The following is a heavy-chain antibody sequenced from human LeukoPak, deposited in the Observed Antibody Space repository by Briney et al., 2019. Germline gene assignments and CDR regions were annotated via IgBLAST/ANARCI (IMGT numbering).Heavy chain of an antibody. Sequence: AGGSLRLSCGAPGFTFGTYGRTWVRQAPGKGLEWVSGITGSSTWTYYADSVRGRFTISRDNSKNTLHLQMNNLTADDTAIYYCAGELVSLGTVYFDLWGRGTLVTVSS. CDR2: ITGSSTWT. D-gene: IGHD7-27*01. CDR3: AGELVSLGTVYFDL. CDR1: GFTFGTYG. J-gene: IGHJ2*01. V-gene: IGHV3-23*01.